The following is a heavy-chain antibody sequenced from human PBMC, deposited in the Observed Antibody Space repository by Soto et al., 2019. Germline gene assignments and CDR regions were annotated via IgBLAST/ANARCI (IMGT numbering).Heavy chain of an antibody. CDR1: GGSINTATHS. J-gene: IGHJ4*02. D-gene: IGHD4-4*01. V-gene: IGHV4-30-2*01. Sequence: QLQLQESGSGLVKPSQTLSLTCAVSGGSINTATHSWSWIRQPPGKGLEWIGYIYHSGSTYYNPSVKSRVTMSIDKSNNQCALRLSSVTAADTAVYYCAGGGGVTTPGDDYWGQGILVTVSS. CDR2: IYHSGST. CDR3: AGGGGVTTPGDDY.